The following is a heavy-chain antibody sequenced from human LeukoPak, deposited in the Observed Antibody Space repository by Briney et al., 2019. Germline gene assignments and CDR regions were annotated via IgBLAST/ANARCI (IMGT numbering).Heavy chain of an antibody. V-gene: IGHV4-4*07. CDR1: GGSISSYY. D-gene: IGHD2-2*01. Sequence: SETLSLTCTVSGGSISSYYWSWIRQPAGKGLEWIGRIYTSGSTNYNPSLKSRVTMSVDTSKNQFPLKLSSVTAADTAVYYCARDLGYCSSTSCYLDSFDIWGQGTMVTVSS. CDR2: IYTSGST. J-gene: IGHJ3*02. CDR3: ARDLGYCSSTSCYLDSFDI.